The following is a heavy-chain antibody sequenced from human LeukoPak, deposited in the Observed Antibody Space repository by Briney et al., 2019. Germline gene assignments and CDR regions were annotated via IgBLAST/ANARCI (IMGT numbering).Heavy chain of an antibody. V-gene: IGHV1-46*04. CDR2: IDPSGGST. Sequence: ASVKVSCKASGYTFTTYHMHWVRQAPGQGLEWMGTIDPSGGSTYYADSVKGRFTISRDNSKNTLYLQMNSLRAEDTAVYYCAKKDAYWGQGTLVTVSS. D-gene: IGHD2-15*01. J-gene: IGHJ4*02. CDR3: AKKDAY. CDR1: GYTFTTYH.